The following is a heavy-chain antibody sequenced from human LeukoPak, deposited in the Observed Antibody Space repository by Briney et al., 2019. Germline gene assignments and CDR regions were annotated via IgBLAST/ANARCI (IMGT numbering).Heavy chain of an antibody. J-gene: IGHJ4*02. D-gene: IGHD5-18*01. Sequence: ASVKVSCKASGYTFAGYYMHWVRQAPGQGLEWMGWINPNTADTEYAQKFQGKVTMIRDTSINTAYMELSSLRSDDTAVYYCARLGYTSGPFDSWGQGTLVTVSP. CDR1: GYTFAGYY. V-gene: IGHV1-2*02. CDR3: ARLGYTSGPFDS. CDR2: INPNTADT.